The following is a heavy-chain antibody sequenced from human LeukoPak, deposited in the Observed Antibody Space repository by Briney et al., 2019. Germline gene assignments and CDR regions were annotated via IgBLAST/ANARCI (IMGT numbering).Heavy chain of an antibody. V-gene: IGHV4-34*01. CDR3: ARLSIAAAWFDP. CDR1: GGSFSGYY. J-gene: IGHJ5*02. D-gene: IGHD6-13*01. Sequence: PSETLSLTCAVYGGSFSGYYWSWIRQPPGKGLEWIGEINHSGSTNYNPSLKSRVTISVDRSKNQFSLKLSSVTAADTAVYYCARLSIAAAWFDPWGQGTLVTVSS. CDR2: INHSGST.